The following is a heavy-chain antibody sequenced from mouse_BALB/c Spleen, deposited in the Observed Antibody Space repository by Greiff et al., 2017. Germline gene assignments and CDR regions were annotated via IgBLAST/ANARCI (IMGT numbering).Heavy chain of an antibody. Sequence: QVQLQQSGPGLVQPSPSLSITCTASGFSLTSYGVHWVRQSPGQGLEWLGVIWSGGSTDYNAAFISRLSISKDNSKGQVFFKMNSLQANDTAIYYSARKDYYAMDYWGQGTSVTVSS. J-gene: IGHJ4*01. V-gene: IGHV2-2*02. CDR2: IWSGGST. CDR3: ARKDYYAMDY. CDR1: GFSLTSYG.